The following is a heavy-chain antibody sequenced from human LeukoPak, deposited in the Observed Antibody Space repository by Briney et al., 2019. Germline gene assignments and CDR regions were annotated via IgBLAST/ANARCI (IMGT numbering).Heavy chain of an antibody. Sequence: ASVKVSCKASGYTFTSYYMHWVRQAPGQGLEWMGIINPSGGSTSYAQKFQGRVAMTRGTSTSTVYMELSSLRSEDTAVYYCARDRDSSGWTNWFDPWGQGTLVTVSS. V-gene: IGHV1-46*01. CDR1: GYTFTSYY. CDR2: INPSGGST. J-gene: IGHJ5*02. CDR3: ARDRDSSGWTNWFDP. D-gene: IGHD6-19*01.